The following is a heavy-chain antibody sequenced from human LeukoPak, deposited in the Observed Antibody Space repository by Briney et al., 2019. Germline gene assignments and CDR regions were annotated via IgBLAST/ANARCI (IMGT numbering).Heavy chain of an antibody. V-gene: IGHV3-7*03. CDR3: ARNSYFYGMDV. CDR1: GFTFSRYW. CDR2: IKQDGSEK. Sequence: GGSLRLSCAASGFTFSRYWMSWVRQAPGKGLEWVANIKQDGSEKYYVDAVKGRFTMSRDNAKNSLYLQMNSLRVEDTAVFYCARNSYFYGMDVWGLGTTFTVSS. J-gene: IGHJ6*02.